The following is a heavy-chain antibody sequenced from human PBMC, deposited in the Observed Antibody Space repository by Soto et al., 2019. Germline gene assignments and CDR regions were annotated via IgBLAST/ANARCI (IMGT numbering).Heavy chain of an antibody. Sequence: GGSLRLSCAASGFTFSSYAMHWVRQTPGKGLEWVAVISYDGSNKYYADSVKGRFTISRDNSKNTLYLQMNSLRAEDTAVYYCARDLWIQLWLGYYYYYGMVVWGQGTTVTVSS. V-gene: IGHV3-30-3*01. CDR3: ARDLWIQLWLGYYYYYGMVV. D-gene: IGHD5-18*01. J-gene: IGHJ6*02. CDR1: GFTFSSYA. CDR2: ISYDGSNK.